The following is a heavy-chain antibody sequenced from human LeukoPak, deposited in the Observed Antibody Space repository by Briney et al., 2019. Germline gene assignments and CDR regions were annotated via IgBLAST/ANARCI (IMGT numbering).Heavy chain of an antibody. CDR3: AKDETGFLNYFHY. D-gene: IGHD3-3*01. Sequence: PGGSLRLSCAASGFTFSSYTMSWVRQAPGKGLAWVSGIDGSGTKTTYADSVKGQFTISRDNPRNTLYLQMNSLRAEDTAVYYCAKDETGFLNYFHYWGQGALVTVSS. V-gene: IGHV3-23*01. CDR1: GFTFSSYT. CDR2: IDGSGTKT. J-gene: IGHJ4*02.